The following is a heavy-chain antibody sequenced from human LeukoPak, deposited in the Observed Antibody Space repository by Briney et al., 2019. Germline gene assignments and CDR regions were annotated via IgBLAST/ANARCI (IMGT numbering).Heavy chain of an antibody. V-gene: IGHV1-69*13. D-gene: IGHD2-15*01. Sequence: ASVKVSCKASGGTFSSYAISWVRQAPGQGLEWMGGIIPIVGTANYAQKFQGRVTITADESTSTAYMELSSLRSEDTAVYYCARGPRYCSGGSCYFGYYYYGMDVWGQGTTVTVSS. CDR2: IIPIVGTA. CDR3: ARGPRYCSGGSCYFGYYYYGMDV. J-gene: IGHJ6*02. CDR1: GGTFSSYA.